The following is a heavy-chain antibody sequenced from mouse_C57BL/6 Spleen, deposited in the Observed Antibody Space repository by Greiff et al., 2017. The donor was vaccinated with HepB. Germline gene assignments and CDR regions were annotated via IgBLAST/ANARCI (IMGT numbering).Heavy chain of an antibody. J-gene: IGHJ3*01. Sequence: VKLMESGAELVRPGASVKLSCKASGYTFTDYYINWVKQRPGQGLEWIARIYPGSGNTYYNEKFKGKATLTAEKSSSTAYMQLSSLTSEDSAVYFCARDGSSFSFAYWGQGTLVTVSA. CDR1: GYTFTDYY. CDR3: ARDGSSFSFAY. D-gene: IGHD1-1*01. CDR2: IYPGSGNT. V-gene: IGHV1-76*01.